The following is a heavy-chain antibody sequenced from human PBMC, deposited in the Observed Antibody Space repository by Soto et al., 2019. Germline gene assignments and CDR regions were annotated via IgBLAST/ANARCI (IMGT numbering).Heavy chain of an antibody. V-gene: IGHV1-69*01. Sequence: QVQLVQSGAEVKKPGSSVKVSCKAYGGTFSSYAISWVRQAPGQGLEWMGGIIPIFGTANYAQKFQGRVTITADESTSTAYMELSSLRSEDTAVYYCARGGAYCSGGSCYDFQHWGQGTLVTVSS. CDR2: IIPIFGTA. D-gene: IGHD2-15*01. CDR3: ARGGAYCSGGSCYDFQH. J-gene: IGHJ1*01. CDR1: GGTFSSYA.